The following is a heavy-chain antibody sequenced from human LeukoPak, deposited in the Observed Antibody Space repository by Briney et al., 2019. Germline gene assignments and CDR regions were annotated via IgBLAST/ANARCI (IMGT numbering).Heavy chain of an antibody. CDR3: AKAGITMVRGVIIN. J-gene: IGHJ4*02. CDR2: ISWNSGSI. D-gene: IGHD3-10*01. CDR1: GFTFDDYA. Sequence: GGSLRLSCAASGFTFDDYAMHWVRHAPGKGLEWVSGISWNSGSIGYADSVKGRFTISRDNAKNSLYLQMNSLRAEDTALYYCAKAGITMVRGVIINWGQGTLVTVSS. V-gene: IGHV3-9*01.